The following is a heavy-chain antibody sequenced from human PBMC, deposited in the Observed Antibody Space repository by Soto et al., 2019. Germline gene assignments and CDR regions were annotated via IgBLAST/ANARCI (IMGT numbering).Heavy chain of an antibody. J-gene: IGHJ4*02. CDR2: IKQDGSET. D-gene: IGHD2-21*01. CDR1: GFTFSTYW. V-gene: IGHV3-7*01. Sequence: GGSLRLSCAASGFTFSTYWMAWVRQAPGKGLEWVATIKQDGSETYYVDSVKGRFTISRDNAKNSLYLQMNSLRAEDTAVYYCALPHRTYCDPGTGQWGQGTLVTVSS. CDR3: ALPHRTYCDPGTGQ.